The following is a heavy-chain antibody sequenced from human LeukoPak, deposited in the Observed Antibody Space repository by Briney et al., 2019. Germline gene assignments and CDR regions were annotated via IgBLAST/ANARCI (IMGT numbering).Heavy chain of an antibody. D-gene: IGHD3-3*01. CDR3: ARVPPTTLRFGGAFDY. V-gene: IGHV3-30*04. CDR1: GFTFSSYA. Sequence: GRSLRLSCAASGFTFSSYAMHWVRQAPGKGLEWVAVISYDGSNKYYADSVKGRFTISRDNSKNTLYLQMSSLRAEDTAVYYCARVPPTTLRFGGAFDYWGQGTLVTVSS. CDR2: ISYDGSNK. J-gene: IGHJ4*02.